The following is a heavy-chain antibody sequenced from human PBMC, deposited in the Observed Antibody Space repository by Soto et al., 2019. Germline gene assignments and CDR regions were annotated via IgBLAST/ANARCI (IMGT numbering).Heavy chain of an antibody. D-gene: IGHD3-3*01. CDR3: ARGITIFGVVPG. J-gene: IGHJ4*02. CDR2: MNPNSGNT. CDR1: GYTFTSYD. Sequence: QVQLVQSGAEVKKPGASVKVSCKASGYTFTSYDSNWVRQATGQGLEWMGWMNPNSGNTGYAQKFHVRVTMTRNTSISTAYMELSSLRSEDTAVYYCARGITIFGVVPGWGQGTLVTVSS. V-gene: IGHV1-8*01.